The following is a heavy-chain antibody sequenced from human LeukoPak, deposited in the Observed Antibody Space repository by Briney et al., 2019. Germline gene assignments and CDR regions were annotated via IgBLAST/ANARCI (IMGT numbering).Heavy chain of an antibody. V-gene: IGHV3-30*02. CDR2: IRYDGSNK. J-gene: IGHJ4*02. D-gene: IGHD2-15*01. CDR3: AKFHAGYCSGGSCYSVDY. Sequence: PGRSLRLSCAASGFTFSSYAMHWVRQAPGKGLEWVAFIRYDGSNKYYADSVKGRFTISRDNSKNTLYLQMNSLRAEDTAVYYCAKFHAGYCSGGSCYSVDYWGQGTLVTVSS. CDR1: GFTFSSYA.